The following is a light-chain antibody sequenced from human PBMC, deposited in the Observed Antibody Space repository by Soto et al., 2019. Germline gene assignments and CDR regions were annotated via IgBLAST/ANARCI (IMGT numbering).Light chain of an antibody. J-gene: IGKJ5*01. V-gene: IGKV1-17*03. CDR2: DAS. Sequence: DIQMTQSPSAMSASVGDRFTITWRSSQGISNHLVWFQLKPGKVPKRLIYDASSLQTGVPSRFSGSGSGTDFTLTISSLQPEDFATYYCLQHNNFPLTFGQGTRLEI. CDR3: LQHNNFPLT. CDR1: QGISNH.